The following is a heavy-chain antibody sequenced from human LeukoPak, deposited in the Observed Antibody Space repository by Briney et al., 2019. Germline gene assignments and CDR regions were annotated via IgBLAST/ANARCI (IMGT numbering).Heavy chain of an antibody. J-gene: IGHJ3*02. CDR1: GASGTSYY. D-gene: IGHD5-18*01. CDR3: ARTRGLYSYGHRGYAFDI. V-gene: IGHV4-59*02. Sequence: SEKLSLNGTVSGASGTSYYWNWLRQPPGKGLEWIGYILYSGTTNYNPSLNSRVTMSLDTSKNQFSLKLSSVTAADTAVYYCARTRGLYSYGHRGYAFDIWGQGTMVTVSS. CDR2: ILYSGTT.